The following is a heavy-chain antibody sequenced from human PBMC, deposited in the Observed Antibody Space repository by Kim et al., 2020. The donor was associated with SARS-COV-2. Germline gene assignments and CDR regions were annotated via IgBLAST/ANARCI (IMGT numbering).Heavy chain of an antibody. J-gene: IGHJ4*02. D-gene: IGHD6-13*01. V-gene: IGHV1-69*01. CDR3: ARDQSSGSWYYDY. Sequence: YAKKFQGRVTITADESTSTAYMELSSLRSEDTAVYYCARDQSSGSWYYDYWGQGTLVTVSS.